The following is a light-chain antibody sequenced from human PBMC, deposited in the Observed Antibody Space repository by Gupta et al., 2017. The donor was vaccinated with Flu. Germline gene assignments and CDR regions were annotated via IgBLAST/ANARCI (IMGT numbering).Light chain of an antibody. Sequence: RGTITCRTSKSMSSWLGWYQKQAGKAPNLMSYRASSFASGVETRFSSGGAGEEFRLSISGLQPDVFVNYCCQQYNTHWTFGQGTKVEIK. V-gene: IGKV1-5*03. CDR2: RAS. J-gene: IGKJ1*01. CDR1: KSMSSW. CDR3: QQYNTHWT.